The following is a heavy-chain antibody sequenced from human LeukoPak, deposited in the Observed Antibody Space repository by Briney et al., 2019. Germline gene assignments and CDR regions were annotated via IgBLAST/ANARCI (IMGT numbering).Heavy chain of an antibody. V-gene: IGHV4-30-2*01. Sequence: SETLSLTCAVSVGFISSGGYSWSWIRRPPGRGLEWIGYIYQSGSTYYNPSLKSRVTISVDRSKNQFSLKLSSVTAADTAVYYGARVSSGSYYDWYFDLWGRGTLVTVSS. CDR2: IYQSGST. D-gene: IGHD1-26*01. CDR3: ARVSSGSYYDWYFDL. J-gene: IGHJ2*01. CDR1: VGFISSGGYS.